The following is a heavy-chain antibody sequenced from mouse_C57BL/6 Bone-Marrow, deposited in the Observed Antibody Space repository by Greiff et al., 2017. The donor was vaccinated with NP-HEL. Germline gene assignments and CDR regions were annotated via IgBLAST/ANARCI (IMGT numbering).Heavy chain of an antibody. Sequence: VQLQESGAELVRPGTSVKVSCKASGYAFTNYLIEWVKQRPGQGLEWIGVINPGSGGTNYNEKFKGKATLTADKSSSTAYMQLSSLTSEDSAVYFCASSDSSGYDYWGQGTTLTVSS. CDR1: GYAFTNYL. CDR2: INPGSGGT. CDR3: ASSDSSGYDY. V-gene: IGHV1-54*01. D-gene: IGHD3-2*02. J-gene: IGHJ2*01.